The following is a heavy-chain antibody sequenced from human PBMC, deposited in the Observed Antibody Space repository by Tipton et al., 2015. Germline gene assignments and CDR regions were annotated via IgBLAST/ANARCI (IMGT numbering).Heavy chain of an antibody. CDR2: IYYSGST. J-gene: IGHJ4*02. Sequence: TLSLTCAVYGGSFSRYYWSWIRQAPGGGLEWIGYIYYSGSTNYNPSLKSRVTISVDTSKTQFSLKMSSVTASDTAVYYCARARGRHGGLFDSWGQGILVTVSS. D-gene: IGHD4-23*01. CDR1: GGSFSRYY. CDR3: ARARGRHGGLFDS. V-gene: IGHV4-59*01.